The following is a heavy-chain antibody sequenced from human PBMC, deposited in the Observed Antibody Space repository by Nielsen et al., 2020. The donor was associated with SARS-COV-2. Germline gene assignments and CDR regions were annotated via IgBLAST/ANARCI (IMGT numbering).Heavy chain of an antibody. CDR2: VSSDSEFI. D-gene: IGHD3-16*01. J-gene: IGHJ4*02. CDR1: GFTFSRYS. Sequence: GESLKISCAASGFTFSRYSINWVRQAPGKALEWVSFVSSDSEFIYYADSVKGRFTISRDNAKNSLYLLMNSLRAEDTAVYYCVRGLQVPNGLAHRWGQGTLVTVSS. V-gene: IGHV3-21*01. CDR3: VRGLQVPNGLAHR.